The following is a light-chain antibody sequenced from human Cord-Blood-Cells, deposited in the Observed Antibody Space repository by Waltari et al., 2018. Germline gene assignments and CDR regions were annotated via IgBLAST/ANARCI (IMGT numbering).Light chain of an antibody. J-gene: IGKJ2*03. CDR1: QDISHY. V-gene: IGKV1-33*01. CDR2: DAS. CDR3: QQYDNLPYS. Sequence: DIQMTQSPSSLSASVGDRVTITCQASQDISHYLNWYQQKPGKAPKLLVYDASNLETGVPSRFIGSGSGTDFTFTISSLQPEDIATYYCQQYDNLPYSFGQGTKLEIK.